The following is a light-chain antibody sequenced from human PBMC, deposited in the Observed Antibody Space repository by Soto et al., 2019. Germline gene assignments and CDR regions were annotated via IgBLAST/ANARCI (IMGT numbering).Light chain of an antibody. Sequence: QSVLTQSPSVSAAPGQKVTISCSGTSSNIGNNYVSWYQQFPDTAPKLLIYDNIKRPSGIPDRFSGSKSGTSATLVITGLRTGDEADYYCGTWDGSRNWVFGGGTKLTVL. CDR2: DNI. V-gene: IGLV1-51*01. CDR3: GTWDGSRNWV. CDR1: SSNIGNNY. J-gene: IGLJ3*02.